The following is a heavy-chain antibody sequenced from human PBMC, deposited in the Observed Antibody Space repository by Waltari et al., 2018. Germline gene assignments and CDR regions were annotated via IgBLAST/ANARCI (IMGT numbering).Heavy chain of an antibody. CDR3: ARVFWTSASSGVSFLDP. J-gene: IGHJ5*02. Sequence: QVQLQESGPGLVKPSETLSLTCTVSGGSISSYYWSRIRQPAGKGLEWIGRIYISGSTNDNPSLTGRVTLSLDTSKNHFSLTLSSVTAADTAVYYCARVFWTSASSGVSFLDPWGQGTLVTVSS. D-gene: IGHD3-3*01. CDR1: GGSISSYY. V-gene: IGHV4-4*07. CDR2: IYISGST.